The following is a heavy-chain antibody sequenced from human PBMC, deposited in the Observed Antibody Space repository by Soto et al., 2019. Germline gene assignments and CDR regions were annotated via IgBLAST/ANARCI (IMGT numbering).Heavy chain of an antibody. Sequence: ASVKVSCKASGYLFTAYSMHWVRLAPGQGLEWMGVVNPSGGSTKYAQNFQGRVAMTRDTSTTTIYMELSSLRSDDTAIYYCAREENCSGGTCYSEYFHRWGQGTLVTVSS. J-gene: IGHJ1*01. CDR3: AREENCSGGTCYSEYFHR. V-gene: IGHV1-46*01. D-gene: IGHD2-15*01. CDR1: GYLFTAYS. CDR2: VNPSGGST.